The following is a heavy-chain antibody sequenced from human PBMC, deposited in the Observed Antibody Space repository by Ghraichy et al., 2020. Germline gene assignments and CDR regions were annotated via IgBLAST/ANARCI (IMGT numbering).Heavy chain of an antibody. CDR1: GFTFNTYG. J-gene: IGHJ4*02. V-gene: IGHV3-48*02. CDR2: ISGSGNTR. D-gene: IGHD3-3*01. CDR3: VRNNFYYYDF. Sequence: GGSLRLSCAASGFTFNTYGMDWVRQAPGKGLEWVAYISGSGNTRHYADSVRGRFTISRDSATNSLYLQMDSLRNEDTALYYCVRNNFYYYDFWGQGTQVTVSS.